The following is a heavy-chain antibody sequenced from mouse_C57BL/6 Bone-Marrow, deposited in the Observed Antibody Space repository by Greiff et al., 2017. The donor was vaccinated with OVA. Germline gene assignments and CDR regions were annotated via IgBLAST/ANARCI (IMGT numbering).Heavy chain of an antibody. CDR2: INPNYGTT. V-gene: IGHV1-39*01. CDR1: GYSFPDYY. J-gene: IGHJ4*01. D-gene: IGHD5-1*01. CDR3: ARKEYRGAMDY. Sequence: LVESGPELVTPGASVKISCKASGYSFPDYYMNWVQQITGTSLAWIGVINPNYGTTSYNQKFKGKATLTVDQSSSTAYMQLNSLTSEDSAVYYCARKEYRGAMDYWGQGTSVTVSS.